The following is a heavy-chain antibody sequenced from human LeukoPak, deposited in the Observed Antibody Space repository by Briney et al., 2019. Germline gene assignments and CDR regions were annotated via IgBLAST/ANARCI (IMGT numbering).Heavy chain of an antibody. CDR3: ARDQKGRYYYDSSGYYQENWFDP. Sequence: SETLSLTCTVSGGSISSSSYSWGWIRQPPGKGLEWIGYIYYSGSTYYNPSLKSRVTISVDTSKNQFSLKLSSVTAADTAVYYCARDQKGRYYYDSSGYYQENWFDPWGQGTLVTVSS. D-gene: IGHD3-22*01. CDR1: GGSISSSSYS. J-gene: IGHJ5*02. CDR2: IYYSGST. V-gene: IGHV4-30-4*08.